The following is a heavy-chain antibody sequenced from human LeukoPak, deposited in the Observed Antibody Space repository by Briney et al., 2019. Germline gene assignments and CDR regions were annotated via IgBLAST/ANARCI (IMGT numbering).Heavy chain of an antibody. V-gene: IGHV3-21*01. D-gene: IGHD3-22*01. J-gene: IGHJ4*02. CDR2: ISSSSSYI. Sequence: GGSLRLSCAASGFTFSSYAMSWVRQAPGKGLEWVSAISSSSSYIYYADSVKGRFTISRDNAKNSLYLQMNSLRAEDTAVYYCARAPYYYDSSGWFDYWGQGTLVTVSS. CDR3: ARAPYYYDSSGWFDY. CDR1: GFTFSSYA.